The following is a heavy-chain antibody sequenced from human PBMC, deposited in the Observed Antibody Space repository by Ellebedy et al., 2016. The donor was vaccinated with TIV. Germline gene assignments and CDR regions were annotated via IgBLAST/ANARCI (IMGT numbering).Heavy chain of an antibody. CDR3: TRDPPGDYLTYFDY. Sequence: GESLKISCAASGFSFSNYKMNWVRHSPGKGLEWISSISSRSSYIFYANSVKGRFIISRDNAKNSLYLQMNGLRAEDTAVYYCTRDPPGDYLTYFDYWGQGNLVTVSS. CDR1: GFSFSNYK. J-gene: IGHJ4*02. V-gene: IGHV3-21*01. D-gene: IGHD4-17*01. CDR2: ISSRSSYI.